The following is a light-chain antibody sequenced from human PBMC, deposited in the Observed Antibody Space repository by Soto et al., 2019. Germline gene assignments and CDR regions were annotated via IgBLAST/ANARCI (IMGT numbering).Light chain of an antibody. CDR2: EAL. J-gene: IGKJ1*01. CDR1: RSISTY. V-gene: IGKV3-11*01. Sequence: EIVLTQSPSTLSLSPGERATLSCRASRSISTYLAWYQQKPGQAPRLLIYEALNRATGIPARFSGSGSGTDFTLTISSLEPEVFTVYSCLQYHNLWAFGQGTKVDI. CDR3: LQYHNLWA.